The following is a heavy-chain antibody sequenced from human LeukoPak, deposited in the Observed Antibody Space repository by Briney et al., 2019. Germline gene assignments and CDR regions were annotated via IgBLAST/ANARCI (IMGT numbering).Heavy chain of an antibody. CDR2: INPNSGGT. CDR3: AREAMAPGREKNKYYYYYGMDV. V-gene: IGHV1-2*02. Sequence: ASVKVSCKASGDTFTGYYMHWVRQAPGQGLEWMGWINPNSGGTNYAQKFQGRVTMTRDTSISTAYMELSRLRSDDTAVYYCAREAMAPGREKNKYYYYYGMDVWGQGTTVTVSS. D-gene: IGHD5-18*01. CDR1: GDTFTGYY. J-gene: IGHJ6*02.